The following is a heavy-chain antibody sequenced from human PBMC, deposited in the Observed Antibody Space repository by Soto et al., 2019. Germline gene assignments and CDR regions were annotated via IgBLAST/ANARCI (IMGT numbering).Heavy chain of an antibody. D-gene: IGHD5-12*01. J-gene: IGHJ4*02. V-gene: IGHV3-9*01. CDR1: GFTFDDYA. CDR2: ISWNSGSI. Sequence: PGGSLRLSCAASGFTFDDYAMHWVRQAPGKGLEWVSGISWNSGSIGYADSVKGRFTISRDNAKNSLYLQMNSLRAEDTALYYCSKDIAAHAGGYDVWGQGTLVTVSS. CDR3: SKDIAAHAGGYDV.